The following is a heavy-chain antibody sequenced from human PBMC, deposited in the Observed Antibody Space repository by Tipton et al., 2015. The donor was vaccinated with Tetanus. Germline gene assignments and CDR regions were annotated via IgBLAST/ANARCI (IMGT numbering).Heavy chain of an antibody. Sequence: GLVKPSQTHSLTCAISGDSVSSNSAAWNWIRQSPSRGLEWLARTYYRSRWYNDYALSVKSRITISPDTSKNQFSLQLNSVTPDDTAVYYCARDPLGDETIFDYWGQGTLVTVSS. J-gene: IGHJ4*02. CDR2: TYYRSRWYN. CDR3: ARDPLGDETIFDY. CDR1: GDSVSSNSAA. V-gene: IGHV6-1*01. D-gene: IGHD3-10*01.